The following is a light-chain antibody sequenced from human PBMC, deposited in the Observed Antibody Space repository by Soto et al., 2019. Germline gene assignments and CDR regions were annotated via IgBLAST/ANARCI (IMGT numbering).Light chain of an antibody. J-gene: IGKJ2*01. CDR2: AAS. CDR1: QSISSS. CDR3: QQTYSTPFT. Sequence: DIQMTQSPSSLSASVGDRVTITCRASQSISSSLNWYQQKPGKAPKLLIYAASSLQSGVPSRFSGSGSGSDFTLTISSLQHEDFATYYCQQTYSTPFTFGQGTKVDIK. V-gene: IGKV1-39*01.